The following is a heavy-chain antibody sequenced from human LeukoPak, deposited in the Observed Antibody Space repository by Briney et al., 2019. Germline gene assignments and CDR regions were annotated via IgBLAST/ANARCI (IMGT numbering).Heavy chain of an antibody. CDR3: ARGSTAVYYYDSSGYYAGLNWFDP. D-gene: IGHD3-22*01. CDR2: INPNSGGT. V-gene: IGHV1-2*02. Sequence: GASVKVSCKASGYTLTGYYMHWVRQAPGQGLEWMGWINPNSGGTNYAQKFQGRVTMTRDTSISTAYMELSRLRSDDTAVYYCARGSTAVYYYDSSGYYAGLNWFDPWGQGTLVTVSS. J-gene: IGHJ5*02. CDR1: GYTLTGYY.